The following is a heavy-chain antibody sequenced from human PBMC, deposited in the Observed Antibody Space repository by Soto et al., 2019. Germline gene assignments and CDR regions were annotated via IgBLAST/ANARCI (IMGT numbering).Heavy chain of an antibody. V-gene: IGHV1-18*01. J-gene: IGHJ4*02. CDR3: VRDLYGSGSYYTDY. CDR2: TRPNNGNT. CDR1: GYTFSIYG. Sequence: QIQLVQSGAEVKKPGASVKVSCKASGYTFSIYGINWVRQAPGQGLEWMGWTRPNNGNTKYAQNLQGRVTMTTDTSTSTAYMELRSLRPDDTAVYYCVRDLYGSGSYYTDYWGQGTLVTVSS. D-gene: IGHD3-10*01.